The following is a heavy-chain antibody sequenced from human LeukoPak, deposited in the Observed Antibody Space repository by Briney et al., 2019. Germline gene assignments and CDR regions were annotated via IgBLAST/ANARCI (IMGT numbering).Heavy chain of an antibody. V-gene: IGHV4-61*02. J-gene: IGHJ4*02. CDR1: GNSISSGDNY. D-gene: IGHD2-21*01. Sequence: PSQTLSLTCTVSGNSISSGDNYWSWIRQPAGKGLEWIGRIYTSGSTNYNPSLKSRVTISGDTSKNQFSLRLSSVTAADTAVYYCARSRSRPLLPPLPKSQYYFDYWGQGTLVTVSS. CDR3: ARSRSRPLLPPLPKSQYYFDY. CDR2: IYTSGST.